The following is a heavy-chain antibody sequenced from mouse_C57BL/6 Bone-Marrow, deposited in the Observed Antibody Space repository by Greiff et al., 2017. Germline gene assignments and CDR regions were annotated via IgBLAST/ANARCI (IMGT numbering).Heavy chain of an antibody. J-gene: IGHJ2*01. CDR1: GFTFTDYY. V-gene: IGHV7-3*01. Sequence: EVKLVESGGGLVQPGGSLSLSCAASGFTFTDYYMSWVRQPPGKALEWLGFIRNKANGYTTEYSASVKGRFTISRDNSQSLLYLQMNALRAEDSATYYCARSLITTVVSTDFDYWGQGTTLTVSS. CDR3: ARSLITTVVSTDFDY. CDR2: IRNKANGYTT. D-gene: IGHD1-1*01.